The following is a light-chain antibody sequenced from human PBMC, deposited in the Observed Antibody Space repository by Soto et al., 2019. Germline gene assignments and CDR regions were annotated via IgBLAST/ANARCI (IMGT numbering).Light chain of an antibody. CDR1: SGHSSYI. V-gene: IGLV4-60*03. Sequence: QPVLSESSSASASLGSSVKLTCTLLSGHSSYIIAWHQQQPGKAPRYLMKLEGRGSYNKVRVVPDRFSGSSSGADRDLTISILQSEDEADYYCETWDSSTHEVGGGTKLT. CDR3: ETWDSSTHE. CDR2: LEGRGSY. J-gene: IGLJ2*01.